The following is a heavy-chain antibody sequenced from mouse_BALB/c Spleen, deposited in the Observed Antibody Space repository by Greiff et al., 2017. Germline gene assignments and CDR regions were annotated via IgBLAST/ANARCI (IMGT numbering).Heavy chain of an antibody. V-gene: IGHV1-69*02. Sequence: QVQLQQSGAELVKPGAPVKLSCKASGYTFTSYWMNWVKQRPGRGLEWIGRIDPSDSETHYNQKFKDKATLTVDKSSSTAYIQLSSLTSEDSAVYYCAREVITTGRFAYWGQGTLVTVSA. CDR3: AREVITTGRFAY. J-gene: IGHJ3*01. D-gene: IGHD1-2*01. CDR1: GYTFTSYW. CDR2: IDPSDSET.